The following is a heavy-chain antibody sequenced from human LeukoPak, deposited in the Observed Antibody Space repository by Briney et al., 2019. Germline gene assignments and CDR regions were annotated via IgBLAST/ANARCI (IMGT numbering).Heavy chain of an antibody. D-gene: IGHD3-3*01. CDR3: AKDARYDFWSGYCFDY. Sequence: GGSLRLSCAASGFTVSSNYMSWVRQAPGKGLEWVSAISGSGGSTYYADSVKGRFTISRDNSKNTLYLQMNSLRAEDTAVYYCAKDARYDFWSGYCFDYWGQGTLVTVSS. CDR1: GFTVSSNY. V-gene: IGHV3-23*01. J-gene: IGHJ4*02. CDR2: ISGSGGST.